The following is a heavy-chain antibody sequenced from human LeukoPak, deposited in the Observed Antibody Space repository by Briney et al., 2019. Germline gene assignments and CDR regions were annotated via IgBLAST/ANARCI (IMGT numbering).Heavy chain of an antibody. CDR2: IIPIFGTA. D-gene: IGHD3-22*01. V-gene: IGHV1-69*05. Sequence: SVKVSCTASGGTFSSYAISWVRQAPGQGLEWMGGIIPIFGTANYAQKFQGRVTITTDESTSTAYMELSSLRSEDTAVYYCARGPLPYYYDSSGYTPYYFDYWGQGTLVTVSS. J-gene: IGHJ4*02. CDR3: ARGPLPYYYDSSGYTPYYFDY. CDR1: GGTFSSYA.